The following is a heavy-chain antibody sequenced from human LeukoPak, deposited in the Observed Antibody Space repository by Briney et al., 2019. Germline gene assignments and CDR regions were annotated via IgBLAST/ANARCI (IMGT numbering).Heavy chain of an antibody. CDR2: INGDGSNV. CDR3: GRGKSPAAVDD. V-gene: IGHV3-74*01. D-gene: IGHD2-2*01. J-gene: IGHJ4*02. CDR1: GFTVSNNY. Sequence: GALRLSCAASGFTVSNNYMSWVRQAPGKGLVWVSHINGDGSNVNYADSVKGRFTISRDNAKNTLYLQMSSLRVEDTALYYCGRGKSPAAVDDWGQGTLVTVPS.